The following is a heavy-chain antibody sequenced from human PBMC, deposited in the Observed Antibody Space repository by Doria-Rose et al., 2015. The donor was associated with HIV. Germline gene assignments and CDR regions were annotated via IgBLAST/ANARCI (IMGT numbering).Heavy chain of an antibody. Sequence: NYEMNWVRQAPGKGLEWISYISSSATIIYYADSVKGRFTISRDNAKNSLYLQMNSLRADDTAVYYCASPRYSDAFDVWGQGTMVIVSS. CDR3: ASPRYSDAFDV. CDR1: NYE. D-gene: IGHD5-18*01. CDR2: ISSSATII. V-gene: IGHV3-48*03. J-gene: IGHJ3*01.